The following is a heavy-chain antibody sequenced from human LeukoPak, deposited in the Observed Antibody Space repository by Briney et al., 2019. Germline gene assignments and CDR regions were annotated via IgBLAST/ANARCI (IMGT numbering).Heavy chain of an antibody. J-gene: IGHJ5*02. V-gene: IGHV1-2*02. Sequence: ASVKVSCKASGYSFTGYFMHWVRQAPGQGLEWMGWINPNNGGTNYAQKFQGRVTMTTDTSISTAYMELSGPRSDDTAMYYCARSIRYCSGGSCSWGQGSLVTVSS. CDR2: INPNNGGT. D-gene: IGHD2-15*01. CDR1: GYSFTGYF. CDR3: ARSIRYCSGGSCS.